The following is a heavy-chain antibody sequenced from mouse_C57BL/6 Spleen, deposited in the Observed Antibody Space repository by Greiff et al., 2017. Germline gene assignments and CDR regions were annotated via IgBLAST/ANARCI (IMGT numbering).Heavy chain of an antibody. D-gene: IGHD2-1*01. J-gene: IGHJ4*01. Sequence: EVKLVESGGGLVKPGGSLKLSCAASGFTFSDYGMHWVRQAPEKGLEWVAYISSGSSTIYYADTVKGRFTISRDNAKNTLFLQMTSLRSEDTAMYYCARPEDGNYYYAMDYWGQGTSVTVSS. CDR3: ARPEDGNYYYAMDY. CDR1: GFTFSDYG. V-gene: IGHV5-17*01. CDR2: ISSGSSTI.